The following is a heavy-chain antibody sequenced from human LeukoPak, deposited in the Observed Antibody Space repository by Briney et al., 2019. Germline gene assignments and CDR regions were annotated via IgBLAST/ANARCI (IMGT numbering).Heavy chain of an antibody. CDR3: ARLSEQWLAIDY. J-gene: IGHJ4*02. D-gene: IGHD6-19*01. CDR1: GGSVSSGSYY. Sequence: SETLSLTCTVSGGSVSSGSYYWSWIRQPPGKGLEWIGYIYYSGSTNYNPSLKSRVTISVDTSKNQLSLKLSSVTAADTAVYYCARLSEQWLAIDYWGQGTLVTVSS. CDR2: IYYSGST. V-gene: IGHV4-61*01.